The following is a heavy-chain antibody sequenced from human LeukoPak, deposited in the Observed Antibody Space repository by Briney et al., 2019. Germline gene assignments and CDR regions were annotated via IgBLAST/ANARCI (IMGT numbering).Heavy chain of an antibody. CDR2: IYYSGST. V-gene: IGHV4-39*01. D-gene: IGHD3-22*01. Sequence: SETLSPTCTVSGGSNSSSSYYWGWIRQPPGKGLEWIGSIYYSGSTYYNPSLKSRVTISVDTSKNQFSLKLSSVTAADTAVYYCARLWKRSYNRSGYPDYWGQGTLVTVSS. CDR1: GGSNSSSSYY. CDR3: ARLWKRSYNRSGYPDY. J-gene: IGHJ4*02.